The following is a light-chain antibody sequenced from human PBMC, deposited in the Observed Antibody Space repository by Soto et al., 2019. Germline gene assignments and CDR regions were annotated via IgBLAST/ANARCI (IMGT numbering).Light chain of an antibody. CDR2: YKSDSDR. CDR1: SDINVGTYK. Sequence: QSVLTQPSSLSASPGASASLTCTLRSDINVGTYKIYWYQQKPGSPPQYLLRYKSDSDRQQGSGVPSRFSGFKDVSANAGILLISGLQSEYEADYYCMIWHSSAPVFGGGTKLTVL. J-gene: IGLJ2*01. CDR3: MIWHSSAPV. V-gene: IGLV5-45*03.